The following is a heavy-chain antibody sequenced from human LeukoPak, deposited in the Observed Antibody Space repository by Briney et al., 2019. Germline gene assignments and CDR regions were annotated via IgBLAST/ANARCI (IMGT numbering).Heavy chain of an antibody. CDR3: ARDHPYYYDSSGYYSYFDY. Sequence: GGSLRLSCAASGFTVSSNYMSWVRQAPGKGLQWVSVVYSGGSTYYADSVKGRFTISRDNSKNTLYLQMNSLRAEDTAVYYCARDHPYYYDSSGYYSYFDYWGQGTLVTVSS. CDR2: VYSGGST. D-gene: IGHD3-22*01. CDR1: GFTVSSNY. V-gene: IGHV3-53*01. J-gene: IGHJ4*02.